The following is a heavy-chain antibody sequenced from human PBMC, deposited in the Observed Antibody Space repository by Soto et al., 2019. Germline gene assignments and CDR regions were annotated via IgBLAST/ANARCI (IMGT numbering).Heavy chain of an antibody. Sequence: QVQLVESGGGVVQPGRSLRLSCAASGFTFSSYAMHWVRQAPGKGLEWVAVTSSDGSKKYYADSVKGRFTISRDNSKNTLYLQMNSLRAEDTAVYYCATDKGGMVHDYWGQGTLVTVSS. CDR3: ATDKGGMVHDY. CDR2: TSSDGSKK. D-gene: IGHD3-10*01. V-gene: IGHV3-30*03. J-gene: IGHJ4*02. CDR1: GFTFSSYA.